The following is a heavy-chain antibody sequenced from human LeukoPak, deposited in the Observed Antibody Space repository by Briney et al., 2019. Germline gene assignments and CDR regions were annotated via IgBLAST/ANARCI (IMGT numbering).Heavy chain of an antibody. V-gene: IGHV3-30*02. CDR2: IRFDGSNK. CDR3: AKDMRSASSGYYYYYYMDV. Sequence: GGSLRLSCAASGFTFSSYGMHWVRQAPGKGLEWVAFIRFDGSNKYYADSVKGRFTISRDNSKNTLYLQMDSLRAEDTAVYYCAKDMRSASSGYYYYYYMDVWGTGTTVTIS. D-gene: IGHD3-22*01. J-gene: IGHJ6*03. CDR1: GFTFSSYG.